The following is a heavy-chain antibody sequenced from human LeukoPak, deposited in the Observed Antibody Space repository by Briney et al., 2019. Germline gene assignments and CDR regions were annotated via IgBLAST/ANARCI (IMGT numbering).Heavy chain of an antibody. Sequence: SETLSLTCTVSGGSISSSGYYWGWVRQPPGKGLEWIGIIYFSGTTYYNPSLKSRVTISVDTSKNQFSLKLNSVTAADTAVYYCAGLVDYYDSRGYFDYWGQGALVTVSS. J-gene: IGHJ4*02. CDR3: AGLVDYYDSRGYFDY. V-gene: IGHV4-39*01. D-gene: IGHD3-22*01. CDR1: GGSISSSGYY. CDR2: IYFSGTT.